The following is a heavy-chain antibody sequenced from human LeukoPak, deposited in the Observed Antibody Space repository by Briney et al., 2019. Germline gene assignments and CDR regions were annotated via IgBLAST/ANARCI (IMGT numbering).Heavy chain of an antibody. Sequence: GGSLRLSCAASGFTVSSNYMSWVRQAPGKGLEWVSVIYSGGSTYYADSVKGRFTISRDNSKNTLYLQMNSLRAEDTAVYYCAREEGIAAAGALEYWGQGILVTVSS. CDR2: IYSGGST. CDR1: GFTVSSNY. CDR3: AREEGIAAAGALEY. V-gene: IGHV3-53*01. D-gene: IGHD6-13*01. J-gene: IGHJ4*02.